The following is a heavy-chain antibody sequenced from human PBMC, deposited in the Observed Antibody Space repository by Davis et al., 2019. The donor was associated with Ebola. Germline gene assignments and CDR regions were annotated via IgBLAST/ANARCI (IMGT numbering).Heavy chain of an antibody. CDR3: ARGGLRGWDY. CDR2: IYYSGST. V-gene: IGHV4-39*07. D-gene: IGHD4-17*01. Sequence: MPSETLSLTCTVSGGSISSSSYYWGWIRQPPGKGLEWIGSIYYSGSTYYNPSLKSRVTISVDTSKNQFSLKLSSVTAADTAVYYCARGGLRGWDYWGQGTLVTVSS. CDR1: GGSISSSSYY. J-gene: IGHJ4*02.